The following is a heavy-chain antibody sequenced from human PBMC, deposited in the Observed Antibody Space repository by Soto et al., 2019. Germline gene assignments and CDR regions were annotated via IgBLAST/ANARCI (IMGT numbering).Heavy chain of an antibody. Sequence: GGSLRLSCAASGFSFTNAWMSWVRQAPGKGLEWVGRIKRIIDGGTADYAAPVKGRFTISRGDSKNTLYLQLNSLKTEDTAVYYCSTGSIFGVTTHAEDYWGQGTLVTVSS. J-gene: IGHJ4*02. D-gene: IGHD3-3*01. CDR2: IKRIIDGGTA. V-gene: IGHV3-15*01. CDR3: STGSIFGVTTHAEDY. CDR1: GFSFTNAW.